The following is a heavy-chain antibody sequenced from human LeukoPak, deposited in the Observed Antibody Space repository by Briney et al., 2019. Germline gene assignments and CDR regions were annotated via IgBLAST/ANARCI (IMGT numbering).Heavy chain of an antibody. V-gene: IGHV3-21*01. CDR1: GFIFSSYS. J-gene: IGHJ4*02. CDR3: ARGPLAAAGDY. D-gene: IGHD6-13*01. CDR2: ISSSSSYI. Sequence: GGSLRLSCAASGFIFSSYSMNWVRQAPGKGLEWVSSISSSSSYIYYADSVKGRFTISRDNAKNSLYLQMNSLRAEDTAVYYCARGPLAAAGDYWGQGTLVTASS.